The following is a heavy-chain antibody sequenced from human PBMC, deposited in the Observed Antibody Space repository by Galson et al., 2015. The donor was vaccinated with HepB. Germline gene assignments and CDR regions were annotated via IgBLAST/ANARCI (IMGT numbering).Heavy chain of an antibody. D-gene: IGHD4/OR15-4a*01. CDR3: AKANYSDV. Sequence: SLRLSCAASGFTFSSYAMNWVRQAPGTGLEWVSDISSSGGSTYYADSVKGRFTISRDNSQNTLYLQMNNLRAEDTAVYYCAKANYSDVWGQGTLVIGSS. J-gene: IGHJ4*02. CDR1: GFTFSSYA. CDR2: ISSSGGST. V-gene: IGHV3-23*01.